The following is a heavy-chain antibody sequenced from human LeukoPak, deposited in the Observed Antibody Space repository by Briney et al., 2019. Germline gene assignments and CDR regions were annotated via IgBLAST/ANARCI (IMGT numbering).Heavy chain of an antibody. V-gene: IGHV1-18*01. J-gene: IGHJ5*02. CDR3: ARDYYYDSSGYWFSYWFDP. CDR1: GYTFTSYG. CDR2: ISAYNGNT. Sequence: ASVTVSCKTSGYTFTSYGISWVRQDPGQGLEWMGWISAYNGNTNYAQKLQGRVTMTTDTSTSTAYMELRSLRSDDTAVYYCARDYYYDSSGYWFSYWFDPWGQGTLVTVSS. D-gene: IGHD3-22*01.